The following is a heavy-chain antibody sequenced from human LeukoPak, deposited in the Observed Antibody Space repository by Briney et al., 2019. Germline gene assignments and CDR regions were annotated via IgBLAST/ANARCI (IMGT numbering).Heavy chain of an antibody. CDR1: GYTCTSSD. Sequence: GASVRVSCKASGYTCTSSDINWVRQAAGQGLEWMGWINPNSGRTGYAQKFQGRVTMTANTSISTAYMELRNLRFDDTAVYYCARGRSGLAAAGTYDYWGQGTLITVSS. CDR2: INPNSGRT. CDR3: ARGRSGLAAAGTYDY. J-gene: IGHJ4*02. V-gene: IGHV1-8*01. D-gene: IGHD6-13*01.